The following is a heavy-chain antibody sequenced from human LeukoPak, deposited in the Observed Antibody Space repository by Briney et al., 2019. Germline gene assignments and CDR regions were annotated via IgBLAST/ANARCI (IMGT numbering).Heavy chain of an antibody. CDR3: ARDDYGDYFFDY. V-gene: IGHV3-30*02. J-gene: IGHJ4*02. CDR1: GFTFSSYG. CDR2: IRYDGSNK. D-gene: IGHD4-17*01. Sequence: GGSLRLSCAASGFTFSSYGMHWVRQAPGKGLEWVAFIRYDGSNKYYADSVKGRFTISRDNSKNTLYLQMNSLRAEDTAVYYCARDDYGDYFFDYWGQGTLVTVSS.